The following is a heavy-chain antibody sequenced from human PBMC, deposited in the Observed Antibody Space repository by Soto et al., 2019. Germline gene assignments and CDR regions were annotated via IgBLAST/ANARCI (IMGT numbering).Heavy chain of an antibody. D-gene: IGHD3-10*02. CDR1: GFTFSSYA. J-gene: IGHJ6*02. CDR3: ARDSMSGGPHYYYGMDV. V-gene: IGHV3-30-3*01. Sequence: GGSLRLSCAASGFTFSSYAMHWVRQAPGKGLEWVAVISYDGSNKYYADSVKGRFTISRDNSTNTLYLQMNSLRAEDTAVYYCARDSMSGGPHYYYGMDVWGQGTTVTVSS. CDR2: ISYDGSNK.